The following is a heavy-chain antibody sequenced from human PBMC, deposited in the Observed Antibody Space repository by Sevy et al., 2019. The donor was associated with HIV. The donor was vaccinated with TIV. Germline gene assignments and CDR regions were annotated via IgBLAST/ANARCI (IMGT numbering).Heavy chain of an antibody. CDR1: GFTFSSYW. J-gene: IGHJ6*03. CDR2: IKQDGSEK. Sequence: GGSQRLSCAASGFTFSSYWMSWDRQAPGKGLEWVANIKQDGSEKYYVDSVKGRFTISRDNAKNSLYLQMNSLRAEDTAVYYCASSLGELSFFYSYYMDVWGKGTTVTVSS. D-gene: IGHD3-16*02. CDR3: ASSLGELSFFYSYYMDV. V-gene: IGHV3-7*01.